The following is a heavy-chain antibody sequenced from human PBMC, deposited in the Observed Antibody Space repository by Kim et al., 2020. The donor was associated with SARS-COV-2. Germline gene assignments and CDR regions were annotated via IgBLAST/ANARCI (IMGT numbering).Heavy chain of an antibody. V-gene: IGHV3-15*01. CDR2: TT. Sequence: TTDYAAPVKGRFTISRDDSKNTLYLQMNSLKTEDTAVYYCTAGDYPFFDYWGQGTLVTVSS. J-gene: IGHJ4*02. D-gene: IGHD4-17*01. CDR3: TAGDYPFFDY.